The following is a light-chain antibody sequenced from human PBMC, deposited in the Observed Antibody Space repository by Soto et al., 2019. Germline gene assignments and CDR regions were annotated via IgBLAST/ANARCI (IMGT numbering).Light chain of an antibody. CDR1: SSDIGGYNY. Sequence: QSVLTQPASVSGSPGQSITISCTGTSSDIGGYNYVAWYQQHPGKAPKLVIYDVSNRPSGISNRFSGSKSGNTASLIVSGLQAEDEADYFCRSDTSSGLYVFGTGTKVTVL. CDR3: RSDTSSGLYV. V-gene: IGLV2-14*01. J-gene: IGLJ1*01. CDR2: DVS.